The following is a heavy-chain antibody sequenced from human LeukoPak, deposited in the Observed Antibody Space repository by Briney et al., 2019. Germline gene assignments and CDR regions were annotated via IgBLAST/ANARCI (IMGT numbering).Heavy chain of an antibody. V-gene: IGHV3-23*03. CDR2: IYSGGST. Sequence: GGSLRLSCAASGFTFSSYATTWVRQAPGKGLEWVSVIYSGGSTYYADSVKGRFTISRDNSKNTLYLQMNSLRAEDTAVYYCARGCSSTSCYGFDYWGQGTLVTVSS. CDR1: GFTFSSYA. CDR3: ARGCSSTSCYGFDY. D-gene: IGHD2-2*01. J-gene: IGHJ4*02.